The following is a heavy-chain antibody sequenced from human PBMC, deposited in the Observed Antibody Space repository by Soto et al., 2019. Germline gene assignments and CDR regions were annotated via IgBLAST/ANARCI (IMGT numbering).Heavy chain of an antibody. CDR3: ARDSCSGGSCYLGY. J-gene: IGHJ4*02. Sequence: QAQLVQSGAEVKKPGASVKVSCKASGYTFSTYGISWVRQAPRQGPEWMGWISTYNGHTKYAQRFQGRVTMTTDTSTSTVYMELRSLRSDDTAVYYCARDSCSGGSCYLGYWGQGTLVIISS. D-gene: IGHD2-15*01. CDR1: GYTFSTYG. V-gene: IGHV1-18*01. CDR2: ISTYNGHT.